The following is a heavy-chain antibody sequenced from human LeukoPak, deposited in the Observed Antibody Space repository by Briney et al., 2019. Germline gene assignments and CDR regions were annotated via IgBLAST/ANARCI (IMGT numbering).Heavy chain of an antibody. J-gene: IGHJ3*02. D-gene: IGHD3-16*01. V-gene: IGHV4-4*09. CDR2: IYSIGGP. CDR3: ARRFRTGGNLHHDAYDI. CDR1: DDSVSGYY. Sequence: SETLSLTCTVSDDSVSGYYWGWIRQPPGKGLEWIGHIYSIGGPTCSPSLQSRVSISVDTSKNQFSLQLSSVTAADTAVYYCARRFRTGGNLHHDAYDIWGRGTVVAVSS.